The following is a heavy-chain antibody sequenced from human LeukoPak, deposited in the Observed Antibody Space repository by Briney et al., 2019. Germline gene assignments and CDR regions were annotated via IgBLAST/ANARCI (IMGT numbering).Heavy chain of an antibody. D-gene: IGHD1-1*01. Sequence: PTETLSLTCAVYGGSFSGYYWSWIRQPPGKGLEWIGEINHSGSTNYNPSLKSRVTISMDTSKNQFSLRLRSVTAADTAVYYCARQGPTEIFDYWGQGALVTVSS. V-gene: IGHV4-34*01. J-gene: IGHJ4*02. CDR3: ARQGPTEIFDY. CDR2: INHSGST. CDR1: GGSFSGYY.